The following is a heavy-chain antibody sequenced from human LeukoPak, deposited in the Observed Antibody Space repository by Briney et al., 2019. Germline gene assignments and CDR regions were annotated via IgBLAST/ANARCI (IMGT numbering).Heavy chain of an antibody. V-gene: IGHV4-59*01. CDR1: GGSISSYY. CDR2: IYYDGTT. Sequence: SETLSLTCTVSGGSISSYYWSWIRQPPGKGLEWIGYIYYDGTTDYNPSLKSRVTISVDTSKNQFSLKLSSVTAADTAVYYCARDITYWGQGILVTVSS. J-gene: IGHJ4*02. D-gene: IGHD1-14*01. CDR3: ARDITY.